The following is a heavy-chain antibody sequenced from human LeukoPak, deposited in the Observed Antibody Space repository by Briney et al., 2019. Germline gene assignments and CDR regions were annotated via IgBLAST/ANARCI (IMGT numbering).Heavy chain of an antibody. Sequence: GGSLRLSCAASGFTFSSYGMHWFRQAPGKGLEWVAFIRYDGSNKYYADSVKGRFTISRDNSKNTLYLQMNSLRAEDTAVYYCAKPGPYYYGSGSYKYYYYYMDVWGKGTTVTVSS. CDR2: IRYDGSNK. D-gene: IGHD3-10*01. V-gene: IGHV3-30*02. CDR1: GFTFSSYG. J-gene: IGHJ6*03. CDR3: AKPGPYYYGSGSYKYYYYYMDV.